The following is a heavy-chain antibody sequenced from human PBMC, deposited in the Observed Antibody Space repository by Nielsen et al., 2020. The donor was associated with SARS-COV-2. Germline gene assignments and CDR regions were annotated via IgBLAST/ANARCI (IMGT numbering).Heavy chain of an antibody. CDR1: GFTFNIYA. CDR3: AKDGVVRGDALDL. V-gene: IGHV3-23*01. CDR2: VSASGGST. J-gene: IGHJ3*01. D-gene: IGHD3-10*01. Sequence: GVLKISCAASGFTFNIYAMAWVRRAPGRGLQWVTGVSASGGSTYYTDSVKGSFSISRDNSKNTLFLQMHSLRVEDTALYYCAKDGVVRGDALDLWGQGTMVTVSS.